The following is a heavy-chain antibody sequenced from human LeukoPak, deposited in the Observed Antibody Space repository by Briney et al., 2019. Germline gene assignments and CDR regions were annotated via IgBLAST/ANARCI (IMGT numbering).Heavy chain of an antibody. CDR2: IIPIFGTA. CDR3: ARGYPRNAFYYYYGMDV. Sequence: ASVKVSCKASGGTFSSYAISWVRQAPGQGLEWMGGIIPIFGTANYAQKFQGRDTITADESTSTAYMELSSLRSEDTAVYYCARGYPRNAFYYYYGMDVWGQGTTVTVSS. CDR1: GGTFSSYA. V-gene: IGHV1-69*13. J-gene: IGHJ6*02. D-gene: IGHD1-26*01.